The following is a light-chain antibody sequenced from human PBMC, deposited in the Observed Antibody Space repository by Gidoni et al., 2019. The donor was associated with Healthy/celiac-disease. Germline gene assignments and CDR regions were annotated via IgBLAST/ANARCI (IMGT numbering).Light chain of an antibody. CDR2: AAS. CDR1: QGISSY. V-gene: IGKV1-9*01. CDR3: QQLNSYPLT. J-gene: IGKJ4*01. Sequence: IQLTPSPSSLSASVGDRVTIPCRASQGISSYLAWYQQKPGKAPKLLIYAASNVQSGVPSRFSGSGSGTDFTLTISSLQPEDFATYYCQQLNSYPLTFGGGTKVEIK.